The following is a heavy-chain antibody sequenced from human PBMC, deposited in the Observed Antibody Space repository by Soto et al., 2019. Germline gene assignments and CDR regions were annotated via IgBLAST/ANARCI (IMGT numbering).Heavy chain of an antibody. D-gene: IGHD4-4*01. J-gene: IGHJ6*02. CDR1: GDSVSSNSAA. CDR3: ARDRRIGSNYVYYYYGMDV. V-gene: IGHV6-1*01. CDR2: TYYRSKWYN. Sequence: PSQTLSLTCAISGDSVSSNSAAWNWIRQSPSRGLEWLGRTYYRSKWYNDYAVSVKSRITINPDTSKNQFSLQLNSVTPEDTAVYYCARDRRIGSNYVYYYYGMDVWGQGTTVTVSS.